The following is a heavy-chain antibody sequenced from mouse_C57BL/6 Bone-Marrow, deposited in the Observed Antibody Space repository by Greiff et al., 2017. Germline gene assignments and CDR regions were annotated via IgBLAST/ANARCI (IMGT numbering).Heavy chain of an antibody. CDR2: INPNNGGT. CDR3: ARSPGTGYAMDY. CDR1: GYTFTDYY. D-gene: IGHD3-3*01. J-gene: IGHJ4*01. V-gene: IGHV1-26*01. Sequence: EVQLQQSGPELVKPGASVKISCKASGYTFTDYYMNWVKQSHGKSLEWIGDINPNNGGTSYNQKFKGKATLTVDKSSSTAYMELRSLTSEDSAVYYCARSPGTGYAMDYWGQGTSVTVSS.